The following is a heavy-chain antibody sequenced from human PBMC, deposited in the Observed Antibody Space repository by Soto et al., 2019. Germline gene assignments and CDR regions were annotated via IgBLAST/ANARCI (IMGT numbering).Heavy chain of an antibody. Sequence: GGSLRLSCVGPGFTFSTYSINWVRQAPGKGLEWVSSISSRSDIYYADSVKGRFTISRDNAKNSVSLQMNSLRAEDTAVYYCAREYTAWPLAYGLDVWGQGTTVTVSS. J-gene: IGHJ6*02. CDR3: AREYTAWPLAYGLDV. D-gene: IGHD2-2*02. V-gene: IGHV3-21*01. CDR1: GFTFSTYS. CDR2: ISSRSDI.